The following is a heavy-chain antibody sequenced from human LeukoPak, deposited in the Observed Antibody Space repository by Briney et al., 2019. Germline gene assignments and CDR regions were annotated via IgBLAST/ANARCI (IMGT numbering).Heavy chain of an antibody. CDR2: MNPNSGGT. J-gene: IGHJ5*02. D-gene: IGHD3-16*02. V-gene: IGHV1-2*02. CDR3: ARDKLGLGELSLYDQ. Sequence: ASVKVSCKASGYTLAGYYMHWVRQAPGQGLEWMGWMNPNSGGTKYAQKFQGRVTMTRDTSISTAYMELSRLRSDDTAMYYCARDKLGLGELSLYDQWGQGTLVTVFS. CDR1: GYTLAGYY.